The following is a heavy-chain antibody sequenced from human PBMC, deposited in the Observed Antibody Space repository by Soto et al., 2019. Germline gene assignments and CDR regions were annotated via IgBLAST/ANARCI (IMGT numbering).Heavy chain of an antibody. CDR2: IWYDGSNK. J-gene: IGHJ4*02. D-gene: IGHD1-26*01. CDR1: RFTFSSYG. V-gene: IGHV3-33*01. CDR3: ARYSGSAFDY. Sequence: EGSLRLSCAASRFTFSSYGMHWVRQAPGKGLEWVAVIWYDGSNKYYADSVKGRFTISRDNSKNTLYLQMNSLRAEDTAVYYCARYSGSAFDYWGQGTLVTVSS.